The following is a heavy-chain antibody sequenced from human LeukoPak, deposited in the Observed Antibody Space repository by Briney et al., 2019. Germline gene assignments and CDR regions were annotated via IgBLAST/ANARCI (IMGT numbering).Heavy chain of an antibody. CDR3: ATLGAYDRFDS. Sequence: GSLRLPCAASGFTFSNYWMSWVRQAPGKGLGWVANIKQDGSEKLYVDSLKGRFTISRDNAKNSLYLQMNSLRAEDTAVYYCATLGAYDRFDSWGQGTLVTVSS. D-gene: IGHD5-12*01. CDR1: GFTFSNYW. J-gene: IGHJ4*02. V-gene: IGHV3-7*05. CDR2: IKQDGSEK.